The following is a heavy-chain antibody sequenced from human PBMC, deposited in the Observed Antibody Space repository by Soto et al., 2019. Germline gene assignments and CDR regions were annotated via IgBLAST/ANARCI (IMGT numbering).Heavy chain of an antibody. J-gene: IGHJ4*02. CDR1: GGSFSGYY. V-gene: IGHV4-34*01. D-gene: IGHD2-15*01. Sequence: QVQLQQWGAGLLKPSETLSLTCAISGGSFSGYYWSWIRQPPGKGLERIGEINHDGLTNYNPSLRSRVTISLDTSKNQFSLKLTSVTAAAAAVYYCAGRYCTGGSCYRPWGQGTLVTVSS. CDR3: AGRYCTGGSCYRP. CDR2: INHDGLT.